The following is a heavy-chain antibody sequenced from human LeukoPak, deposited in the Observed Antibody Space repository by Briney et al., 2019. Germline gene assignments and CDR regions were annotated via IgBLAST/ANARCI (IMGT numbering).Heavy chain of an antibody. CDR2: ISSSSSYI. V-gene: IGHV3-21*04. D-gene: IGHD3-10*01. J-gene: IGHJ6*03. Sequence: GGSLRLSCAASGFTFSSYSMNWVRQAPGKGLEWVSSISSSSSYIYYADSVKGRFTISRDNAKNSLYLQMNSLRAEDTALYYCAKDSSRMVRGSYMDVWGKGTTVTVSS. CDR1: GFTFSSYS. CDR3: AKDSSRMVRGSYMDV.